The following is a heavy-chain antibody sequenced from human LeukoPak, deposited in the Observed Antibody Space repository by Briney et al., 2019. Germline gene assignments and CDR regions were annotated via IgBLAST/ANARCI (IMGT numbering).Heavy chain of an antibody. CDR3: ARGPYCSSTSCYRKWAGFDP. Sequence: SETLSLTCTVSGGSISSYYWSWIRQPAGKGLEWIGRIYTSGSTNYNPSLKSRVTMSVDTSKNQFSLKPSSVTAADTAVYYCARGPYCSSTSCYRKWAGFDPWGQGTLVTVSS. CDR1: GGSISSYY. CDR2: IYTSGST. V-gene: IGHV4-4*07. D-gene: IGHD2-2*01. J-gene: IGHJ5*02.